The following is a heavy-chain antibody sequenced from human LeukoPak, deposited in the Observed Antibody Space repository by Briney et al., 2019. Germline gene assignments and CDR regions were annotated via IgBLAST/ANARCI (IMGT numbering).Heavy chain of an antibody. D-gene: IGHD2-2*01. CDR2: IYYTRST. J-gene: IGHJ6*03. V-gene: IGHV4-59*01. CDR3: ARFSAHQLRSGYYYYMDV. Sequence: PSETLSLTCTVSGGSIRSYYWSWVRQPPGKGLEYIGHIYYTRSTDYNPSLKSRVTMSLDTSKNQFSLKLSSVTAADTAVYSCARFSAHQLRSGYYYYMDVWGKGTTVTVSS. CDR1: GGSIRSYY.